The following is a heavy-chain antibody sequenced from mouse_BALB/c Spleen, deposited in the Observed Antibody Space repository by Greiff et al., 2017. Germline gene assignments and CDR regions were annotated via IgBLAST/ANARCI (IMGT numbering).Heavy chain of an antibody. Sequence: VKLMESGAELVRPGASVTLSCKASGYTFTDYEMHWVKQTPVHGLEWIGAIDPETGGTAYNQKFKGKATLTADKSSSTAYMELRSLTSEDSAVYYCTIGNEDYWGQGTTLTVSS. V-gene: IGHV1-15*01. CDR3: TIGNEDY. J-gene: IGHJ2*01. D-gene: IGHD2-1*01. CDR1: GYTFTDYE. CDR2: IDPETGGT.